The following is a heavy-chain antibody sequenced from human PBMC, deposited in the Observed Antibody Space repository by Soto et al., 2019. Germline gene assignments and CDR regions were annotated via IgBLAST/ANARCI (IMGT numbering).Heavy chain of an antibody. CDR2: ITGSGAGS. CDR3: AKAYSNSWPNDWFDP. V-gene: IGHV3-23*01. Sequence: DVQLLESGGGWLQPGGSLRLSCAASGFTFSSYAMNWVRQAPGKGLEWVSGITGSGAGSYYSDSVKGRFTISRDNSKNTLYLQMNSLRAEDTAVYYCAKAYSNSWPNDWFDPWGQGTLVPVSS. D-gene: IGHD6-13*01. J-gene: IGHJ5*02. CDR1: GFTFSSYA.